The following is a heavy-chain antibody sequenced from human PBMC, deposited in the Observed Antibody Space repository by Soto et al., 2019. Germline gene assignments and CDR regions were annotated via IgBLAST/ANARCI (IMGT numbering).Heavy chain of an antibody. J-gene: IGHJ4*02. V-gene: IGHV2-5*02. D-gene: IGHD3-16*01. CDR2: IYWDDAK. CDR1: GFSLNTRGVG. Sequence: PTLVNPTQTLTLTCTFSGFSLNTRGVGVGWIRQPPGKALEWLTLIYWDDAKEYSPSLKSRLTITKDTSKNQVVLIMTNMDPVDTTTHEDVNKGDGDRFLDFWGQGALVTVSS. CDR3: VNKGDGDRFLDF.